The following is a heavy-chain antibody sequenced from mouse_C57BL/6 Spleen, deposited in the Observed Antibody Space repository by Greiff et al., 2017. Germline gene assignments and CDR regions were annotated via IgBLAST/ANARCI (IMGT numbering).Heavy chain of an antibody. Sequence: EVKLQESGPGLVKPSQSLSLTCSVTGYSITSGYYWNWIRQFPGNKLECMGYIRYDGSNNYNPSLKNRISITRDTSKNQFFLKLNSVTTEDTATYYCARDDYDGGSYYAMDYWGQGTSVTVSS. CDR2: IRYDGSN. D-gene: IGHD2-4*01. CDR1: GYSITSGYY. J-gene: IGHJ4*01. V-gene: IGHV3-6*01. CDR3: ARDDYDGGSYYAMDY.